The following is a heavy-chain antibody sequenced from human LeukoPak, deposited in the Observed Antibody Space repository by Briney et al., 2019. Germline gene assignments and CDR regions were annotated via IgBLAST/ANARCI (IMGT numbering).Heavy chain of an antibody. CDR1: GFTFSNYA. CDR2: ISGSGGST. J-gene: IGHJ4*02. Sequence: GGSLRLSCAASGFTFSNYAMSWARQAPGKGLEWVSAISGSGGSTYYADSVKGRFTISRDNSKNTLYLQMNSLRAEDTAVYYCARALNYYSGSYQLYDYWGQGTLVTVSS. D-gene: IGHD1-26*01. V-gene: IGHV3-23*01. CDR3: ARALNYYSGSYQLYDY.